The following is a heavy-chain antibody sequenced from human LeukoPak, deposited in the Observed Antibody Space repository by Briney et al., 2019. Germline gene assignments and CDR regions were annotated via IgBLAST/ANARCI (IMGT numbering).Heavy chain of an antibody. CDR3: AKGMTSVYRYMDV. V-gene: IGHV3-23*01. Sequence: PGGSLRLSCAAAGFTFSSYAMSWVRQAPGKGLEWVSAISGSGGSTYYADSVKGRFTISRDNSKNTLYLQMNSLRAEDTAVYYCAKGMTSVYRYMDVWGKGTTVTVSS. D-gene: IGHD3-16*02. J-gene: IGHJ6*03. CDR1: GFTFSSYA. CDR2: ISGSGGST.